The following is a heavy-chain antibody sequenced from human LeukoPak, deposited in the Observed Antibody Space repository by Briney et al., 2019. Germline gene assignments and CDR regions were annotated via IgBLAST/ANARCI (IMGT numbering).Heavy chain of an antibody. V-gene: IGHV3-21*01. Sequence: GGSLRLSCAASGYTFSCCSMNWVRQAPGKGLEWLSSINNSGDDKYHADSVQGRFTISRDNAKNSLYLQVNSLRAEDTAVYYCARELDRIQDLDSWGQGTRVTVSS. D-gene: IGHD1-1*01. CDR3: ARELDRIQDLDS. CDR2: INNSGDDK. CDR1: GYTFSCCS. J-gene: IGHJ4*02.